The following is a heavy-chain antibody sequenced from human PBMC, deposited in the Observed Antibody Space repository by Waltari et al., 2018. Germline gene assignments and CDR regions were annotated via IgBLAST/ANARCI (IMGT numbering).Heavy chain of an antibody. V-gene: IGHV3-30*18. CDR1: GFTFSSYG. J-gene: IGHJ4*02. Sequence: QVQLVESGGGVVQPGRSLRLSCAASGFTFSSYGMHWVRQAPGKGLEWVAVISYDGSNKYYAASVKGRFTISRDNSKNTLYLQMNSLRAEDTAVYYCAKDHAAAGGGGDYWGQGTLVTVSS. CDR2: ISYDGSNK. D-gene: IGHD6-13*01. CDR3: AKDHAAAGGGGDY.